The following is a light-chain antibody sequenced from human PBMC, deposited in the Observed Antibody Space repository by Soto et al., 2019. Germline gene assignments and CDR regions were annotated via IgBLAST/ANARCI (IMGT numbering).Light chain of an antibody. Sequence: EIVMTQSPATLSVSPGERATLSCRASQSVSSNLAWDQQKPGQDPRLLIYSASTMATGIPARFSGSGYGTEFTLTISSLPSEDFAVYYWQQYNHLPPYPFCEGTKAEIK. V-gene: IGKV3-15*01. CDR1: QSVSSN. CDR2: SAS. J-gene: IGKJ2*01. CDR3: QQYNHLPPYP.